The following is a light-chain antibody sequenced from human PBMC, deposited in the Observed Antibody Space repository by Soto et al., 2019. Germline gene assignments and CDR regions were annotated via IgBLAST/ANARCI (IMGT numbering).Light chain of an antibody. CDR1: QSVSSN. J-gene: IGKJ1*01. V-gene: IGKV3-15*01. CDR3: QQYNNWPCT. CDR2: GAS. Sequence: EIVMTQSPATLSVSPGERATLSCRASQSVSSNLAWYQQKPGQAPRLLIYGASTRATGIPARFSGSGSGTEVTLTISSLQSEDFAVYYCQQYNNWPCTFGQGTKVEIK.